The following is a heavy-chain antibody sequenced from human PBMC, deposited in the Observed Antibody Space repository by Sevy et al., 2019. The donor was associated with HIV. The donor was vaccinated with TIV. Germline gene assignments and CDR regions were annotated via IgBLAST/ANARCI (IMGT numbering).Heavy chain of an antibody. CDR2: ISNDGSNK. Sequence: GGSLRLSCAASGFSFRNYGMHWVRQAPGKGLEWVAFISNDGSNKHYAESVKGRVTIHRDNYQNTLYLQVNNVRADDTAVCYCAKNIWTGYYVPHGYWGQGTLVTVSS. CDR1: GFSFRNYG. J-gene: IGHJ4*02. D-gene: IGHD3-9*01. CDR3: AKNIWTGYYVPHGY. V-gene: IGHV3-30*02.